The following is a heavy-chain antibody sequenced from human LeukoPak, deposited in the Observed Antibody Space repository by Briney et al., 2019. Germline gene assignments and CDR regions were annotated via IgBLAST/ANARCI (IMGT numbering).Heavy chain of an antibody. CDR2: IYTSGST. V-gene: IGHV4-4*09. Sequence: SSETLSLTCTVSGGSISSYYWSWIRQPPGKGLEWIGYIYTSGSTNYNPSLKSRVTISVDTSKNQFSLKLSSVTAADTAVYYCARLGLYCSGGSCYSQTNFDYWGQGTLVTVSS. CDR1: GGSISSYY. D-gene: IGHD2-15*01. J-gene: IGHJ4*02. CDR3: ARLGLYCSGGSCYSQTNFDY.